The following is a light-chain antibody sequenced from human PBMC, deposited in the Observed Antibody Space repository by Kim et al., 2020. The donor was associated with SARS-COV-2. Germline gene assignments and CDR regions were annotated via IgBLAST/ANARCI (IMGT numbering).Light chain of an antibody. CDR1: SSNIGTGYD. CDR3: QSYDSSLSGSV. J-gene: IGLJ2*01. CDR2: ANT. Sequence: QRVTISCCGSSSNIGTGYDVHWYQQLPGTAPQLLIYANTNRPSGVPDRFSASKSGTSAFLAITGLQAEDEADYYCQSYDSSLSGSVFGGGTQLTVL. V-gene: IGLV1-40*01.